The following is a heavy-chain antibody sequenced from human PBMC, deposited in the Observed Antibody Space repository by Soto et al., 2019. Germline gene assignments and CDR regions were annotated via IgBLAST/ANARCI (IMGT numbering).Heavy chain of an antibody. V-gene: IGHV4-38-2*02. D-gene: IGHD2-21*02. J-gene: IGHJ3*02. CDR2: IYHSGST. CDR3: ARDTGGYCGGDCYSPDAFDI. Sequence: QVQLQESGPGLVKPSETLSLTCAVSGYSISSGYYWGWIRQPPGKGLEWIGSIYHSGSTYYNPSLKSRVTISVDTSKNQFSLKLSSVTAADTAVYYCARDTGGYCGGDCYSPDAFDIWGQGTMVTVSS. CDR1: GYSISSGYY.